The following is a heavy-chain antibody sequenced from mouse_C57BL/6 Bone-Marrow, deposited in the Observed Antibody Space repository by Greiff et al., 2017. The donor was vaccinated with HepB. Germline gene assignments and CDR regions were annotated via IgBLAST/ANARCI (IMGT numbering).Heavy chain of an antibody. CDR1: EYEFPSHD. Sequence: EVMLVESGGGLVQPGESLKLSCESNEYEFPSHDMSWVRKTPEKRLELVAAINSDGGSTYYPDTMERRFIISRDNTKKPLYLQMSSLRSEDTALYYCAGSNWEGYFDVWGTGTTVTVSS. J-gene: IGHJ1*03. CDR3: AGSNWEGYFDV. V-gene: IGHV5-2*01. D-gene: IGHD4-1*01. CDR2: INSDGGST.